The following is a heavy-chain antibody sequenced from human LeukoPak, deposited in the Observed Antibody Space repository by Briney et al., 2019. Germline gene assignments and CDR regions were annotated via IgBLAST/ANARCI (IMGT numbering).Heavy chain of an antibody. J-gene: IGHJ4*02. CDR2: IYESGTT. CDR1: GESLNSYC. CDR3: ARGAWATRLGS. Sequence: SETMSLTCAVYGESLNSYCWSWVRQPPGEGLEWIGEIYESGTTEYNPSLKSRVTISMVPSKQQFSLSLSSVAAADTAVYYCARGAWATRLGSWGLGTPVIVSS. V-gene: IGHV4-34*01. D-gene: IGHD2-15*01.